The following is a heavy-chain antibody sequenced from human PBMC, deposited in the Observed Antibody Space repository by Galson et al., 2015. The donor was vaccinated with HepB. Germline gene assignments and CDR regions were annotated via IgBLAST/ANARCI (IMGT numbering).Heavy chain of an antibody. Sequence: SLRLSCAASGFTFSSYGMHWVRQAPGKGLEWVAVISYDGSNKYYADSVKGRFTISRDNSKNTLYLQMNSLRAEDTAVYYCAKEDCSGGSCYSGHAFDIWGQGTMVTVSS. CDR1: GFTFSSYG. CDR3: AKEDCSGGSCYSGHAFDI. V-gene: IGHV3-30*18. J-gene: IGHJ3*02. D-gene: IGHD2-15*01. CDR2: ISYDGSNK.